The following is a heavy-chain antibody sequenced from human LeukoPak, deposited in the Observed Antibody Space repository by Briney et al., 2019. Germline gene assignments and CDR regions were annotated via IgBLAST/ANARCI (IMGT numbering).Heavy chain of an antibody. D-gene: IGHD6-19*01. CDR1: GFTFDDYT. CDR3: ARDRTVAGTLWG. V-gene: IGHV3-43*01. Sequence: GGSLRLSCAASGFTFDDYTMHWVRQAPGKGLEWVSLISWDGGSTYYADSVKGRFTISRDNAKNSLYLQMNSLRAEDTAVYYCARDRTVAGTLWGWGQGTLVTVSS. J-gene: IGHJ4*02. CDR2: ISWDGGST.